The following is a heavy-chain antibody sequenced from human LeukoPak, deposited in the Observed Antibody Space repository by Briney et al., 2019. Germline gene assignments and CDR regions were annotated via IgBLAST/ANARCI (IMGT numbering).Heavy chain of an antibody. CDR3: ARGVRKAGYDSSGYYLYYFDY. CDR1: GYTLTSYD. CDR2: MNPNSGNT. J-gene: IGHJ4*02. D-gene: IGHD3-22*01. Sequence: ASVKVSCKASGYTLTSYDINWVRQATGQGLEWVGWMNPNSGNTGYAQKFQGRVTMTRNTSISTAYMELSSLRSEDTAVYYCARGVRKAGYDSSGYYLYYFDYWGQGTLVTVSS. V-gene: IGHV1-8*01.